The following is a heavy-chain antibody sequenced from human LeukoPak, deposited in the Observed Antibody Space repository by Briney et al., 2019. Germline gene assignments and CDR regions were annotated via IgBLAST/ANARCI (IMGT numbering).Heavy chain of an antibody. CDR3: ARDLGGYNDGYSFDY. V-gene: IGHV4-4*07. D-gene: IGHD5-18*01. Sequence: SETLSLTCAASGGTFSSDYWSWIRQPPGKGLEWIWRIYTSGSTNYNPSLKSRVTMSVDTYKNQFSLKLFSVTAAETAVYYCARDLGGYNDGYSFDYWGQGTLVTVSS. J-gene: IGHJ4*02. CDR2: IYTSGST. CDR1: GGTFSSDY.